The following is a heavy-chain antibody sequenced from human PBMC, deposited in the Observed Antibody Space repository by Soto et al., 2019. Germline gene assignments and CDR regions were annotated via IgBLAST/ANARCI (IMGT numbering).Heavy chain of an antibody. CDR3: AMWLGFS. CDR1: GFIFSNAW. J-gene: IGHJ4*02. D-gene: IGHD6-19*01. Sequence: PGGSLRLSCAASGFIFSNAWMNWVRQAPGKGLEWVGRFKSKTDGGTTDYAAPVKGRFTISRDDSKNMLYLQMNSLKTEDTAVYYCAMWLGFSWGQGTVVTVSS. CDR2: FKSKTDGGTT. V-gene: IGHV3-15*07.